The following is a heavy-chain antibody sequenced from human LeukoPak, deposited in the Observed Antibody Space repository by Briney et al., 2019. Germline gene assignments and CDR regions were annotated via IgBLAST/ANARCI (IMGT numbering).Heavy chain of an antibody. J-gene: IGHJ4*02. CDR2: ISSSSSTI. D-gene: IGHD6-13*01. V-gene: IGHV3-48*02. CDR3: ARGRGRGSSWYFDY. Sequence: TGGSLRLSCAASGFTFSSYSMNWVRQAPGKGLEWVSYISSSSSTIYYADSVKGRFTISRDNAKNSLYLQMNSLRDEDTAVYYCARGRGRGSSWYFDYWGQGTLVTVSS. CDR1: GFTFSSYS.